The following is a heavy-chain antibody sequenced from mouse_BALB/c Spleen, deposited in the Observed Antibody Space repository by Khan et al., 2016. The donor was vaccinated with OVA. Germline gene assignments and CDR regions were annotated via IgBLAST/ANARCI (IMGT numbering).Heavy chain of an antibody. CDR3: ARQPYYHYNIMDY. J-gene: IGHJ4*01. CDR2: IWSDGST. CDR1: GFSLTNYG. V-gene: IGHV2-6-1*01. Sequence: QVQLKQSGPGLVAPSQSLSITCTISGFSLTNYGVHWVRQPPGKGLEWLVVIWSDGSTTYNSALKSRLTISKDNSKSQVFLKMNSLQTDDTAMYFCARQPYYHYNIMDYWGHGTSVTVS. D-gene: IGHD2-10*01.